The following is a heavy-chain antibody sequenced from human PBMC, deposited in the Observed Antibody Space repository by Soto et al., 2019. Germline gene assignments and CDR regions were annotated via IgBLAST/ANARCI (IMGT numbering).Heavy chain of an antibody. J-gene: IGHJ4*02. CDR2: MNPNSGNT. CDR1: GYTFRSYD. Sequence: QVQLVQSGAEVKKPGASVKVSCKASGYTFRSYDINWVRQATGQGLEWVGWMNPNSGNTGYAQKFQGRITMTRNTSLTTAYMELSSLRSEDTAMYYCARAYSSTWYEEGYWGQGTLVTVSS. D-gene: IGHD6-13*01. CDR3: ARAYSSTWYEEGY. V-gene: IGHV1-8*01.